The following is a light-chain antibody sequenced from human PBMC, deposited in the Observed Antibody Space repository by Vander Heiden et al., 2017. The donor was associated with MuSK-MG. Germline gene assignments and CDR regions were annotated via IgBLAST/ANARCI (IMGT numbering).Light chain of an antibody. V-gene: IGLV1-40*01. CDR2: ENT. CDR3: QSYDSSLTASV. Sequence: QSVLTQPPSVSGAPGQRVTISSTGTSSNSGAGFDVHWYQQLPGTPPKLLIFENTNRPSGVPDRFSASTSDTSASLAITGLQADDEADYYCQSYDSSLTASVFGTGTRVVVL. CDR1: SSNSGAGFD. J-gene: IGLJ1*01.